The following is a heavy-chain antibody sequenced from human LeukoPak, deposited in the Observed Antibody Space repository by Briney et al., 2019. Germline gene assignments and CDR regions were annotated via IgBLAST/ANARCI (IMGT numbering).Heavy chain of an antibody. Sequence: GGSLRLSCAASGFTFSSYAMSWVRQAPGKGLEWVSAINGSGGGTYYADSVKGRFTISRDNSKNTLYLQMNSLRAEDTAVYYCAKDPRYCSSTSCSNNWFDPWGQGTLVTVSS. J-gene: IGHJ5*02. CDR3: AKDPRYCSSTSCSNNWFDP. D-gene: IGHD2-2*01. V-gene: IGHV3-23*01. CDR2: INGSGGGT. CDR1: GFTFSSYA.